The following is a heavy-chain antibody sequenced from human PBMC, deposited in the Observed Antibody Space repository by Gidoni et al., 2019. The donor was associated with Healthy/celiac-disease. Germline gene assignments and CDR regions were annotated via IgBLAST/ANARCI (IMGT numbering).Heavy chain of an antibody. CDR2: IRSKAYGGLT. CDR3: TRPNYYYCYMDV. Sequence: EVQLVESGGGLVKPGRSLRTPCTTSGFTLGDYAMSWFRQAPGKGLGWVGFIRSKAYGGLTEYAASVKGRFTISMDDSKSIAYLQMNSLKTEVTAVYYCTRPNYYYCYMDVWGKGTTVTVSS. V-gene: IGHV3-49*05. CDR1: GFTLGDYA. J-gene: IGHJ6*03.